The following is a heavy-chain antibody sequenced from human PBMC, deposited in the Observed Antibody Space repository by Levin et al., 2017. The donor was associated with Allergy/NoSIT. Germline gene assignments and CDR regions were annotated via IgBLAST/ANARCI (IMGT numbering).Heavy chain of an antibody. D-gene: IGHD3-9*01. CDR1: GGTFNKYA. J-gene: IGHJ4*02. V-gene: IGHV1-69*13. CDR2: IIPILGAP. CDR3: ARGDFDGVDVLSPTGY. Sequence: SVKVSCKASGGTFNKYAFTWVRQAPGQGLEWMGGIIPILGAPSYSQKFQGRVTITADESTDTVFLELSSLRSEDTAVYYCARGDFDGVDVLSPTGYWGQGTLVTVSS.